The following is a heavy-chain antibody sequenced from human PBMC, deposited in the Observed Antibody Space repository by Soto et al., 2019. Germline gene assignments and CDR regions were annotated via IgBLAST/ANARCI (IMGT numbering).Heavy chain of an antibody. V-gene: IGHV3-9*01. CDR1: GFTFDDYA. Sequence: EVQLVESGGGLAQPGRSLRLSCAASGFTFDDYAMHWVRQAPGKGLEWVSGISWNSGSIGYVDSVKGRFTISRDNAKNSLYLKMNSRRAEDTVLNYWVKDTSSAPYYYYMDVWGRGPTVTVSS. CDR2: ISWNSGSI. J-gene: IGHJ6*03. CDR3: VKDTSSAPYYYYMDV.